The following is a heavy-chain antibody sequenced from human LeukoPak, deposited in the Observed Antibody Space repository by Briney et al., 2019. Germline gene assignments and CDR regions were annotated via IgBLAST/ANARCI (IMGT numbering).Heavy chain of an antibody. J-gene: IGHJ4*02. CDR2: FDPEDGET. CDR1: GYTLTELS. D-gene: IGHD2-8*02. V-gene: IGHV1-24*01. CDR3: ATPDLLVGPENIPGN. Sequence: ASVKVYCKVSGYTLTELSMHWVRQAPGKGLEWMGGFDPEDGETIYAQKFQGRVTMTEDTSTDTAYMELSSLRSEDTAVYYCATPDLLVGPENIPGNWGQGTLVTVSS.